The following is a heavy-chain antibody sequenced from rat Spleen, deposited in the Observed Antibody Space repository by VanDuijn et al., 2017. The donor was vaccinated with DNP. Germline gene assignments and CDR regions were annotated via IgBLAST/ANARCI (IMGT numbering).Heavy chain of an antibody. CDR3: ARPNFGSPYYFDY. CDR2: ISYDGSGT. Sequence: EVQLVESGGGLVQPGRSLKLSCAASGFTFSDYYMAWVRQAPKKGLEWVATISYDGSGTYYRDSVKGRFTISRDNAKSTLYLQMDSLRSEDTATYYCARPNFGSPYYFDYWGQGVMVTVSS. CDR1: GFTFSDYY. J-gene: IGHJ2*01. D-gene: IGHD1-3*01. V-gene: IGHV5-7*01.